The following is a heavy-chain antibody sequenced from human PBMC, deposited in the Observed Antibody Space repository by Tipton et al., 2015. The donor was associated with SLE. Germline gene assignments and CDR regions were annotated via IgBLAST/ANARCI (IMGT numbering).Heavy chain of an antibody. J-gene: IGHJ4*02. V-gene: IGHV3-23*01. CDR3: AKFEKTTDFYLDS. Sequence: SLRLSCATSGFTFSSYDRSWVRRAPGKGLEWGSAISGGGGSTYYADFVKGRFSISIDKSKKTLFLQMNSLRVDDTATYYCAKFEKTTDFYLDSWGQGTLVSVSS. D-gene: IGHD1/OR15-1a*01. CDR2: ISGGGGST. CDR1: GFTFSSYD.